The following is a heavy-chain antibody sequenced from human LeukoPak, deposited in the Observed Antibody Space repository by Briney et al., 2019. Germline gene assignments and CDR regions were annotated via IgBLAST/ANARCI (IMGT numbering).Heavy chain of an antibody. CDR1: GFTFSSYG. V-gene: IGHV3-23*01. J-gene: IGHJ4*02. CDR2: ISGSGGST. D-gene: IGHD6-19*01. CDR3: ARSEEDSSGWYYFDY. Sequence: GGSLRLSCAASGFTFSSYGMSWVRQAPGKGLEWVSAISGSGGSTYYADSVKGRFTISRDNSKNTLYLQMNSLRAEDTAVYYCARSEEDSSGWYYFDYWGQGTLVTVSS.